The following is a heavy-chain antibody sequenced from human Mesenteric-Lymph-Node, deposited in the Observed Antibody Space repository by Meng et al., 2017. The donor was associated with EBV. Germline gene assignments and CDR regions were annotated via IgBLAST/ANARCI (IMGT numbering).Heavy chain of an antibody. Sequence: PQLEESGPGLVKPSETLSLTCTVSGGSISSSSYYWGWIRQPPGKGLEWIGSIYYSGSTYYNPSLKSRVTISVDTSKNQFSLKLSSVTAADTAVYYCARDRGIAAADYWGQGTLVTVSS. CDR1: GGSISSSSYY. D-gene: IGHD6-13*01. CDR3: ARDRGIAAADY. J-gene: IGHJ4*02. V-gene: IGHV4-39*07. CDR2: IYYSGST.